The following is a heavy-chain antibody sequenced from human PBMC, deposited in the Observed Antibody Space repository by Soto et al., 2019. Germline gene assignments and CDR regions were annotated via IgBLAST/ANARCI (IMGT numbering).Heavy chain of an antibody. CDR3: ARVGGSYRRYYYYYGMDV. V-gene: IGHV3-48*03. CDR1: GFTFSRYE. D-gene: IGHD1-26*01. Sequence: PGRALSLSCAASGFTFSRYEMIWVRQAPGKGLEWVSYISSSGSTIYYADSVKGRFTISRDNAKNSLYLQMNSLRAEDTAVYYCARVGGSYRRYYYYYGMDVWGQGTTVTVSS. J-gene: IGHJ6*02. CDR2: ISSSGSTI.